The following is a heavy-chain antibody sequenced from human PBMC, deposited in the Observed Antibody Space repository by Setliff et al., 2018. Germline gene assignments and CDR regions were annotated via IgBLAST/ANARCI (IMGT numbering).Heavy chain of an antibody. CDR2: THTDGITI. CDR3: ARDQFRNSGGLYS. V-gene: IGHV3-48*04. J-gene: IGHJ5*02. CDR1: GFTFSSLW. Sequence: GSLRLSCTASGFTFSSLWMSWVRQAPGKGLERVSKTHTDGITIYSDSVRGRFTIFRDSAKNSLHLQMTSLSAEDTAMYYCARDQFRNSGGLYSWGQGTLVTVSS. D-gene: IGHD1-7*01.